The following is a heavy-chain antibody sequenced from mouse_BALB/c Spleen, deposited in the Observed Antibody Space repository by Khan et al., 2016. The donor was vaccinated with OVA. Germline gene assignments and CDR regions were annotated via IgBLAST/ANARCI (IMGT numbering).Heavy chain of an antibody. CDR3: AKGLYGSSYDYAMDY. D-gene: IGHD1-1*01. CDR2: IWRGGST. CDR1: GFSLTNYG. V-gene: IGHV2-5*01. Sequence: QVQLKESGPGLVQPSQSLSITCTVSGFSLTNYGVHWVRQSLGKGLEWLGVIWRGGSTDYNAVLMSRLSITKDNSKSQVFFKMNSLQADDTAIYXGAKGLYGSSYDYAMDYWGQGTSVTVSS. J-gene: IGHJ4*01.